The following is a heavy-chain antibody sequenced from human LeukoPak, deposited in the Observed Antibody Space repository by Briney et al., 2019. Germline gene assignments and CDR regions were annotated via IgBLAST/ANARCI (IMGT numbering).Heavy chain of an antibody. CDR1: GFTFSSYA. CDR2: ISGSGGST. J-gene: IGHJ4*02. V-gene: IGHV3-23*01. D-gene: IGHD6-19*01. CDR3: AKDRKAVADEGDY. Sequence: GGSLRLSCAASGFTFSSYATSWVRQAPGKGLEWVSAISGSGGSTYYADSVKGRFTISRDNSKNTLYLQMNSLRAEDTAVYYCAKDRKAVADEGDYWGQETLVTVSS.